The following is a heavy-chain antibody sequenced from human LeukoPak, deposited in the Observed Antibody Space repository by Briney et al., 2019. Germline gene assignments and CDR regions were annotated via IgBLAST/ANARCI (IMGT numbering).Heavy chain of an antibody. V-gene: IGHV3-23*01. D-gene: IGHD1-26*01. Sequence: QPGGSLRLSCAASGFTFNSYAMSWVRQAPEKGLEWVATISGSGGGTYYAVSVKGRFTISRDDSKNTLYLQMNSLRAEDMAVYYCAKDLGRYRNNYFDYWVQGTLVTVSS. J-gene: IGHJ4*02. CDR1: GFTFNSYA. CDR2: ISGSGGGT. CDR3: AKDLGRYRNNYFDY.